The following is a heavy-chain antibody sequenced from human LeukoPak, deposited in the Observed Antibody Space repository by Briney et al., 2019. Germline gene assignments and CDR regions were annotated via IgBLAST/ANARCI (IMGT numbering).Heavy chain of an antibody. CDR2: ITSSGAYI. Sequence: GGSLRLSCAASGFTFSSYEMNWVRQAPGKALEWVSSITSSGAYIFYADSVRGRFTISRDNAKDSLYLQMNSLGPEDTAVYYCARDPYSGNYGNYYYYYMDVWGKGTTVTISS. J-gene: IGHJ6*03. CDR1: GFTFSSYE. CDR3: ARDPYSGNYGNYYYYYMDV. D-gene: IGHD1-26*01. V-gene: IGHV3-21*01.